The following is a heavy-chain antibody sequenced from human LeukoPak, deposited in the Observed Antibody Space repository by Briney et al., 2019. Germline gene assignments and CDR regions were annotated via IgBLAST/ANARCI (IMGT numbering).Heavy chain of an antibody. J-gene: IGHJ4*02. V-gene: IGHV4-59*12. D-gene: IGHD2-15*01. Sequence: SETLSLTCTVSGGSISSYYWSWIRQPPGKGLEWIGYIHYSGSTNYNPSLKSRVTISVDTSKNQFSLKLSSVTAADTAVYYCARVAAKTVDYWGQGTLVTVSS. CDR3: ARVAAKTVDY. CDR2: IHYSGST. CDR1: GGSISSYY.